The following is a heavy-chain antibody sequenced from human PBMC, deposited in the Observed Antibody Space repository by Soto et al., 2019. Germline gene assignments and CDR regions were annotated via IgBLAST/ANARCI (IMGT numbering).Heavy chain of an antibody. CDR2: IIPIFGTA. Sequence: GASVKVSCKASGGTFSSYAISWVRQAPGQGLEWMGGIIPIFGTANYAQKFQGRVTITADKSTSTAYMELSSLRSEDTAVYYCAGDLRCSGGSCYPYYYYYGMDVWGQGTTVTVSS. CDR3: AGDLRCSGGSCYPYYYYYGMDV. J-gene: IGHJ6*02. D-gene: IGHD2-15*01. CDR1: GGTFSSYA. V-gene: IGHV1-69*06.